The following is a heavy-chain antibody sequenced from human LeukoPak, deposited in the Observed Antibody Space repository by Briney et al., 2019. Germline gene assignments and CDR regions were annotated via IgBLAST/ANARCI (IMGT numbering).Heavy chain of an antibody. J-gene: IGHJ4*02. V-gene: IGHV3-23*01. CDR3: AKDDYTVGIQLWRYYFDY. CDR2: ISGSGGST. Sequence: GGSLRLFCAASGFTFSSYAMSWVRQAPGKGLEWVSAISGSGGSTYYADSVKGRFTISRDNSKNTLYLQMNSLRAEDTAVYYCAKDDYTVGIQLWRYYFDYWGQGTLVTVSS. D-gene: IGHD5-18*01. CDR1: GFTFSSYA.